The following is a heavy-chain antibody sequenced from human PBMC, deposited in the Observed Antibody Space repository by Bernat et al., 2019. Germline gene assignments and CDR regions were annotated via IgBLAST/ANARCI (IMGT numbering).Heavy chain of an antibody. V-gene: IGHV4-61*01. CDR2: IYYSGST. CDR1: GGSVSSGSYY. J-gene: IGHJ6*02. D-gene: IGHD2-15*01. CDR3: ARGVGYCSGGSCFWANYYYYYGMDV. Sequence: QVQLQESGPGLVKPSETLSLTCTVSGGSVSSGSYYWSWIRQPPGKGLEWIGYIYYSGSTNYNPSLKSRVTISVDTSKNQFSLKLSSVTAADTAVYYCARGVGYCSGGSCFWANYYYYYGMDVWGQGTTVTVSS.